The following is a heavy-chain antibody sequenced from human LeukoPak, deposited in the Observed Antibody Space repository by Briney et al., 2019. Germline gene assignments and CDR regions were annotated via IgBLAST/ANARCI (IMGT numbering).Heavy chain of an antibody. CDR3: ARDRISVADPPNWFDP. V-gene: IGHV4-4*07. Sequence: SETLSLTCTVSGGSISSYYWSWIRQPAGKGLEWIGRIYTSGSTNYNPSLKSRVTMSVDTSKNQFSLKLSSVTAADTAVYYCARDRISVADPPNWFDPWGQGTLVTVSS. J-gene: IGHJ5*02. CDR2: IYTSGST. CDR1: GGSISSYY. D-gene: IGHD6-19*01.